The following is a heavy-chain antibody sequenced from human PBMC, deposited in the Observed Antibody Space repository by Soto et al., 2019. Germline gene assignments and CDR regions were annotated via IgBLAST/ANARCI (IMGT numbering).Heavy chain of an antibody. D-gene: IGHD1-26*01. CDR1: GFTFGDYY. V-gene: IGHV3-11*05. CDR2: ISSSSSYT. CDR3: ARVSSSRSGSYLDY. Sequence: QVQLVESGGGLVKPGGSLRLSCAASGFTFGDYYMSWIRQAPGKGLEWVSYISSSSSYTNYADSVKGRFTISRDNAKNSLYLQMNSLRAEDTAVYYCARVSSSRSGSYLDYWGQGTLVTVSS. J-gene: IGHJ4*02.